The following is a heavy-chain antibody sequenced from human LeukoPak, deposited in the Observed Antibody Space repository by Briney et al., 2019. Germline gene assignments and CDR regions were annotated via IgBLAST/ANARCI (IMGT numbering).Heavy chain of an antibody. CDR1: GFTFSSYW. V-gene: IGHV3-7*01. D-gene: IGHD2-2*02. Sequence: GSLRLSCAASGFTFSSYWMSWVRQAPGKGLEWLANIKQDGSEKYYVDSAKGRFTISRDNAKNSLYLQMNSLRAEDTAVYYCTRVGYCSSTTCYTGDGFDYWGQGTLVTVSS. J-gene: IGHJ4*02. CDR2: IKQDGSEK. CDR3: TRVGYCSSTTCYTGDGFDY.